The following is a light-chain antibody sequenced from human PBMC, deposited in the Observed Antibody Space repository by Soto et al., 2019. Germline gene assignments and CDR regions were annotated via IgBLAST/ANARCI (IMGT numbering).Light chain of an antibody. Sequence: SLRSQPPSATVTTGEGVTISKKRSSSNIGSSTVNWYQQLPGTAPKLLIYSNNQRPSGVPDRFSGSKPGTSAPLAISGLQSEDEADYYCAAWNDSLNGYVIGTGTKVTVL. CDR2: SNN. CDR1: SSNIGSST. CDR3: AAWNDSLNGYV. J-gene: IGLJ1*01. V-gene: IGLV1-44*01.